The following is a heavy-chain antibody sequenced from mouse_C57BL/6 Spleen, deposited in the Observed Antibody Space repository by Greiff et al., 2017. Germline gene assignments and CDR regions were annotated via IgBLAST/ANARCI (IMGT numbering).Heavy chain of an antibody. CDR2: IYPRSGNT. D-gene: IGHD2-10*02. CDR3: ARSSTVPYAMDY. Sequence: QVQLQQSGAELARPGASVKLSCKASGYTFTSYGISWVKQRTGQGLEWIGEIYPRSGNTYYNEKFKGKATLTADKSSSTAYMELRGLTSEDSAVXFCARSSTVPYAMDYWGQGTSVTVSS. CDR1: GYTFTSYG. J-gene: IGHJ4*01. V-gene: IGHV1-81*01.